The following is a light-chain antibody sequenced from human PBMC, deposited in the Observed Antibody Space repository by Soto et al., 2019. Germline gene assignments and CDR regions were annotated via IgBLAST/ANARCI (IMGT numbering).Light chain of an antibody. CDR3: CSYARGSTLVG. J-gene: IGLJ2*01. CDR2: EVN. CDR1: SSEVGAYNY. Sequence: QSALTQPASVSGSPGQSITIPCTGTSSEVGAYNYVSWYQQRPTKAPKLLIYEVNTRPSGVSTRFSGSKSGITASLTISGLQPEDESAYYCCSYARGSTLVGFGGGTKVTVL. V-gene: IGLV2-14*01.